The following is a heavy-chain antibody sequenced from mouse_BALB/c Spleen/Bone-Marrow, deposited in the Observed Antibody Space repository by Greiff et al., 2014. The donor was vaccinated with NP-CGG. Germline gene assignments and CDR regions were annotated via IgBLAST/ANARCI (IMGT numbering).Heavy chain of an antibody. V-gene: IGHV3-2*02. CDR2: ISYSGST. CDR1: GYSITSDYA. D-gene: IGHD4-1*01. CDR3: ARRDWDAFAY. J-gene: IGHJ3*01. Sequence: VQLQQPGPGLVKPSQSLSLTCTVTGYSITSDYAWNWIRQFPGNKLEWMGYISYSGSTSYNPSLKSRISITRDTSKNQFFLQLNSVTTEDTATYYCARRDWDAFAYWGQGTLVTVSA.